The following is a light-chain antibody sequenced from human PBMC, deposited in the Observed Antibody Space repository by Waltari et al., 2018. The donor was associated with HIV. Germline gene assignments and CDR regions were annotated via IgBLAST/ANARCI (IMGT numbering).Light chain of an antibody. CDR3: AAWDDNLGGLV. Sequence: QSVLTQPPSASGTPGQRVTLPFSAGRSQIGSNYVSWYQHLPGTAPKPLIDRTDQRPSWVPDRFSGSKSGTSASLAISGFRSEDEADYYCAAWDDNLGGLVFGGGTKLTVL. CDR2: RTD. CDR1: RSQIGSNY. J-gene: IGLJ2*01. V-gene: IGLV1-47*01.